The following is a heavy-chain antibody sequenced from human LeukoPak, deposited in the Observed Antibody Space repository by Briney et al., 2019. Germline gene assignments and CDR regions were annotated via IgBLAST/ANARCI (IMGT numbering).Heavy chain of an antibody. CDR3: AKDTAVVVTAPFDY. CDR2: ISSSSSTI. CDR1: GFTFSTTG. J-gene: IGHJ4*02. V-gene: IGHV3-48*01. D-gene: IGHD2-15*01. Sequence: PGGSLRLSCVVSGFTFSTTGMNWVRQAPGKGLEWVSYISSSSSTIYYADSVKGRFTVSRDNSKNTLYLQMSSVRAEDTAVYYCAKDTAVVVTAPFDYWGQGTLVTVSS.